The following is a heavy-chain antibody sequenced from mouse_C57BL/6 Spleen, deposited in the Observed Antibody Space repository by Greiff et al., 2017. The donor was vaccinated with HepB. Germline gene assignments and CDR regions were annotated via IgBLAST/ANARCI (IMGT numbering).Heavy chain of an antibody. CDR1: GYTFTSYW. CDR2: IDPSDSEN. J-gene: IGHJ2*01. V-gene: IGHV1-52*01. D-gene: IGHD2-10*02. Sequence: QVQLQQPGAELVRPGSSVKLSCKASGYTFTSYWMHWVKQSPLQGLEWIGNIDPSDSENNYNQKFKDKATLTVYKSASTAYIQLSSLTSEDSAIYTCARSGYDALDYWGQGTTLTVSS. CDR3: ARSGYDALDY.